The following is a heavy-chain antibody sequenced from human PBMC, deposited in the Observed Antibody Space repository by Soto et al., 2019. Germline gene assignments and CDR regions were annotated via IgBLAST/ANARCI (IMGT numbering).Heavy chain of an antibody. Sequence: QVQLVQSGVEVKKPGASVKVSCKSSGYTFTSYYISWVRQAPGQGLEWMGWISAYNGNTNYAQQLQGRVTMTTDTSTGKAYMEMRSLRSDDMAVYYCAREDPQAHYWGQGTLVTVSS. CDR3: AREDPQAHY. V-gene: IGHV1-18*03. J-gene: IGHJ4*02. CDR1: GYTFTSYY. CDR2: ISAYNGNT.